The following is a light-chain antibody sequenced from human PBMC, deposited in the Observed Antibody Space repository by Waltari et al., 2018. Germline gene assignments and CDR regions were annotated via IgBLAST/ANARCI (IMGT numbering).Light chain of an antibody. V-gene: IGKV1-39*01. Sequence: DIQMTQAPYSLSTSVGDRVPITCRASRGIDSYLNWDQKRPGQAPKLLIYDASTLQREVPTRFSGHGIGTDFTLTSSNLQPEDFATYFCQHSYSPPFTFGQGTRLEI. CDR1: RGIDSY. CDR3: QHSYSPPFT. J-gene: IGKJ5*01. CDR2: DAS.